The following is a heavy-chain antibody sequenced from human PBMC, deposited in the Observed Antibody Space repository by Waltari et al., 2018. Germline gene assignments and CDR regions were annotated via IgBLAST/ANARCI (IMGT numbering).Heavy chain of an antibody. J-gene: IGHJ3*02. D-gene: IGHD1-26*01. CDR3: ASQVGANTVGAFDI. Sequence: QVQLVESGGGVVQPGRSLRLSCAASGFTFSSYAMHWVRQAPGKGLEWVAVISYDGSNHYYADSVKGRFTISRDNSKNTLYLQMNSLRAEDTAVYYCASQVGANTVGAFDIWGQGTMVTVSS. V-gene: IGHV3-30-3*01. CDR2: ISYDGSNH. CDR1: GFTFSSYA.